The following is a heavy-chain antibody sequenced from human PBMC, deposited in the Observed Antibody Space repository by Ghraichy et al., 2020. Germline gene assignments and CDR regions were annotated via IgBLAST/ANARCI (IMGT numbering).Heavy chain of an antibody. CDR2: ISGSGATT. V-gene: IGHV3-23*01. J-gene: IGHJ4*02. CDR3: AKPGGGTGYYD. CDR1: GFTFSTYA. Sequence: LTRAASGFTFSTYALTWVRQGPGKGLEWVSVISGSGATTYYANSVKGRFTISRDNSKNTLYLQMNSLKAEDTAVYYCAKPGGGTGYYDWGQGTLVTVSS. D-gene: IGHD3/OR15-3a*01.